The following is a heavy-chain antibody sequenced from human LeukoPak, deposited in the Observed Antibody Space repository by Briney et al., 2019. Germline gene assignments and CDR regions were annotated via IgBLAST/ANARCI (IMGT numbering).Heavy chain of an antibody. J-gene: IGHJ4*02. Sequence: PSETLSLTCTVSGGSISSYYWSWIRQPPGEGLEWIGYIYYSGSTNYNPSLKSRVTISVDTSKNQFSLKLSSVTAADTAVYYCARGRAGTHDYDYWGQGTLVTVSS. CDR2: IYYSGST. CDR1: GGSISSYY. V-gene: IGHV4-59*01. CDR3: ARGRAGTHDYDY. D-gene: IGHD6-19*01.